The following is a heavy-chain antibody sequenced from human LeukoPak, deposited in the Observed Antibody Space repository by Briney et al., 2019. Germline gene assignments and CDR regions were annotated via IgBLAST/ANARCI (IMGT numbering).Heavy chain of an antibody. CDR2: INPNSGDT. D-gene: IGHD6-13*01. CDR3: ARELSSSWILGR. Sequence: ASVRVSCKASGYTFTGYYMHWVRQAPGQGLEWMGWINPNSGDTNYAQKFQGRVTMTRDTSISTAYMELSRLRSDDTAVYYCARELSSSWILGRWGQGTLVTVSS. CDR1: GYTFTGYY. V-gene: IGHV1-2*02. J-gene: IGHJ4*02.